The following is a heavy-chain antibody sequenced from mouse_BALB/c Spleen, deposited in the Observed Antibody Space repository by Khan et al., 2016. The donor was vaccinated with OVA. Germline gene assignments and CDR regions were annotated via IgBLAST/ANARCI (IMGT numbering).Heavy chain of an antibody. V-gene: IGHV2-6-1*01. CDR1: GFSLTNYG. J-gene: IGHJ4*01. CDR3: ARQPYYHYNIMDY. CDR2: IWSDGST. D-gene: IGHD2-4*01. Sequence: QVQLQQSGPGLVVPSQSLSITCTISGFSLTNYGVHWVRQPPGKGLEWLVVIWSDGSTTYNSALKSRLTISKDNSKSQVFLKVNSLQTDDTAMYFCARQPYYHYNIMDYWGQGTSVTVSS.